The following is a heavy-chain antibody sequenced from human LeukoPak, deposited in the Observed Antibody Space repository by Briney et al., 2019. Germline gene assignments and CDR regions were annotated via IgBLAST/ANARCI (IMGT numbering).Heavy chain of an antibody. CDR1: GFTFSSYA. Sequence: GGSLRLSCAASGFTFSSYAMHWVRQAPGKGLEWAAVISYDGSNKYYTDSVKGRFTISRDNSKNTLYLQMNSLRAEDTALYYCARETGGTVGSTDFDYWGQGTLVTVSS. J-gene: IGHJ4*02. D-gene: IGHD4-17*01. CDR2: ISYDGSNK. V-gene: IGHV3-30-3*01. CDR3: ARETGGTVGSTDFDY.